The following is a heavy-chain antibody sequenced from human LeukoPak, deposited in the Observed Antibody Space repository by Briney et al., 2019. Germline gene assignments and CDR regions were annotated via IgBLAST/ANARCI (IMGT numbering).Heavy chain of an antibody. CDR2: IYDGGST. V-gene: IGHV4-59*11. CDR3: SISSPAGYYYYVDV. CDR1: GGSIRSHY. Sequence: PSETLSLTCNVSGGSIRSHYWSWVRQPPGKGLEWFGYIYDGGSTDYSPSLKSRVTMSIDTSTNQFSLKLTPVSAADTAVYFCSISSPAGYYYYVDVWGKGTTVTVSS. J-gene: IGHJ6*03.